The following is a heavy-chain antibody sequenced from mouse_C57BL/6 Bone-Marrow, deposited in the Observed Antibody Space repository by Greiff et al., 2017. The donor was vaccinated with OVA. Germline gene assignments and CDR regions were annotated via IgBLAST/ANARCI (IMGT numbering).Heavy chain of an antibody. Sequence: QVQLQQPGAELVKPGASVKLSCKASGYTFTSYWITWVKQRPGQGLEWIGDIYPGSGSTNYNEKFKSKATLTVDTSSSTAYMQLSSLTSEDSAVYYCASDLRRDWYFDVWGTGTTVTVSS. V-gene: IGHV1-55*01. CDR3: ASDLRRDWYFDV. CDR2: IYPGSGST. CDR1: GYTFTSYW. D-gene: IGHD2-12*01. J-gene: IGHJ1*03.